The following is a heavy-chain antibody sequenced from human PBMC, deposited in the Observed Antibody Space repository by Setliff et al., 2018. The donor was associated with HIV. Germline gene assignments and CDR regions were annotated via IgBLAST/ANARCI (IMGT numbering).Heavy chain of an antibody. Sequence: SETLSLTCTVSGGSISSYYWSWIRQPPGKGLEWIGYVYYSGSTNHNPSLKSRVTISVDTSKNHFSLKLSSVTAADTAVYYCAREVVGATKGDYYYYYMDVWGKGITVTVSS. V-gene: IGHV4-59*01. D-gene: IGHD1-26*01. CDR2: VYYSGST. CDR3: AREVVGATKGDYYYYYMDV. CDR1: GGSISSYY. J-gene: IGHJ6*03.